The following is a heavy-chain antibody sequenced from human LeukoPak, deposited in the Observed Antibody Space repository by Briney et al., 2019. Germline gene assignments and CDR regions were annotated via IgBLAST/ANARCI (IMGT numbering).Heavy chain of an antibody. CDR2: IDTDSTYI. CDR1: GFTFSNYD. Sequence: GGSLRLSCAASGFTFSNYDMNWVRQSPGKGLEWVSSIDTDSTYIHYADSVKGRFTISRDNAKNSLYLQMSSLRADDTAVYYCARGDSSGCPDYWGQGTLVTVSS. J-gene: IGHJ4*02. D-gene: IGHD3-22*01. CDR3: ARGDSSGCPDY. V-gene: IGHV3-21*04.